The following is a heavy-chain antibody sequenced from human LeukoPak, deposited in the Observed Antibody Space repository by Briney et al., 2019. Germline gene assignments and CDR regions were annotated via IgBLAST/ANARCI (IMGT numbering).Heavy chain of an antibody. CDR2: ISSSSSYI. V-gene: IGHV3-21*01. CDR3: AKGSKAVLFTRDHYMDV. D-gene: IGHD6-19*01. J-gene: IGHJ6*03. CDR1: GFTLSSHS. Sequence: PGGSLRLSCAASGFTLSSHSMNWVRQAPGKGLEWVSSISSSSSYIYYADSVKGRFTISRDNSKNTLYLQMNSLRAEDTAVYFCAKGSKAVLFTRDHYMDVWGKGTTVTISS.